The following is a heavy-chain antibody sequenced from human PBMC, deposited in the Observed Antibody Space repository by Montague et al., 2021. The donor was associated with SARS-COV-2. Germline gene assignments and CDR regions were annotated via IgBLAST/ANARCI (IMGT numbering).Heavy chain of an antibody. D-gene: IGHD3-22*01. V-gene: IGHV4-34*01. CDR3: ARGHQGVAMIVVVMIGAEYYCDY. CDR1: GGSFNDYY. Sequence: SETLSLTCAVYGGSFNDYYWSWIRQPPGKGLEWIGEINHGGSTNYSPSLKSRVTISADTSKNQFSLKLKSVTAADTANYYCARGHQGVAMIVVVMIGAEYYCDYWGQGSLVTVSS. CDR2: INHGGST. J-gene: IGHJ4*02.